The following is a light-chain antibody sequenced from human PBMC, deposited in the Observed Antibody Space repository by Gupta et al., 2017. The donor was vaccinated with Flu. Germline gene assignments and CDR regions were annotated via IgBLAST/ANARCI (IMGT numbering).Light chain of an antibody. CDR3: TAWDRSRNHWV. V-gene: IGLV3-21*02. CDR2: DKT. J-gene: IGLJ3*02. CDR1: NVGSDS. Sequence: YVLTQPPPVSVAPGQTAKITCGGSNVGSDSVHWYQQKTGPAPVLVVYDKTDRPPGIPARFSGSNSGTTATLTISRVEAGEEADYYCTAWDRSRNHWVFGGGTKLTVL.